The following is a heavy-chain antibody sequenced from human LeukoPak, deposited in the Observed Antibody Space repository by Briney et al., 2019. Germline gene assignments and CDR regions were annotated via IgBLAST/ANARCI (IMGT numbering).Heavy chain of an antibody. V-gene: IGHV4-31*03. CDR2: IYYTGST. CDR1: GGSISSGGYY. J-gene: IGHJ4*02. D-gene: IGHD5-24*01. Sequence: SETLSLTCTVSGGSISSGGYYWSWIRQHPGKGLEWIGYIYYTGSTYYNPSLKSRLTISVDTSKNQFSLKLSSVTAADTAIYYCATRNSRDDYNYWGQGTLVTVSS. CDR3: ATRNSRDDYNY.